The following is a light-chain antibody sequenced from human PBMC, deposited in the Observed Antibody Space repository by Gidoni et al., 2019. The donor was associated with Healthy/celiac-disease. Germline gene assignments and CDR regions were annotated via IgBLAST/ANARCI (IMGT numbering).Light chain of an antibody. J-gene: IGKJ1*01. V-gene: IGKV3-15*01. CDR1: QSVNNN. CDR2: GAS. Sequence: EPVMTQSPATLSVSPGERATLSCRASQSVNNNLAWYQQKPGQAPRLLIYGASTRVTDIPARCSGSGSGTEFTLTISSLQSEDFAVYYCQQYNNWPPVTFGQGTKVEVK. CDR3: QQYNNWPPVT.